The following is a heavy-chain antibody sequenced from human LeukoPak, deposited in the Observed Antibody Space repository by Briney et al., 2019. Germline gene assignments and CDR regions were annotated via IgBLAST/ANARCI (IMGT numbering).Heavy chain of an antibody. J-gene: IGHJ4*02. D-gene: IGHD3-3*01. CDR2: ISGSGGST. CDR3: AKVPGYDFWSGYTFQY. Sequence: PGGSLRLSCAASGFTVSSNYMSWVRQAPGKGLEWVSGISGSGGSTYYADSVKGRFTISRNNSKNTLYLQMNSLRAEDTAVYYCAKVPGYDFWSGYTFQYWGQGTLVTVSS. V-gene: IGHV3-23*01. CDR1: GFTVSSNY.